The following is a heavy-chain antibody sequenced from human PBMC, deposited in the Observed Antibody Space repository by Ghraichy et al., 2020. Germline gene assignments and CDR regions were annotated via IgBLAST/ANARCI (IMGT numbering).Heavy chain of an antibody. CDR3: ARDSDYYNYLLDY. CDR1: GGSISSYY. Sequence: SETLSLTCTVSGGSISSYYWNWIRQPPGKGLEWIGYIYYSGTTDYNPSLKSRVTISVDTSKNQFSLKLNSVTAADTAVYYCARDSDYYNYLLDYWGQGALVTVSS. J-gene: IGHJ4*02. D-gene: IGHD4-11*01. CDR2: IYYSGTT. V-gene: IGHV4-59*01.